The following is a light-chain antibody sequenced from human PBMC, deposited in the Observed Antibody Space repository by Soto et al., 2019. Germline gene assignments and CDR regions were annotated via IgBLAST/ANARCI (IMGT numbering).Light chain of an antibody. CDR1: QSVSSSN. Sequence: PGKRATLSCRASQSVSSSNFAWYQQKPAQAPRLLIYGASRRAPGIPERFSGSGSGTDFTLTISRLEPEDFAVYYCQQYRTSPKTFGQGTKVDI. CDR2: GAS. J-gene: IGKJ1*01. CDR3: QQYRTSPKT. V-gene: IGKV3-20*01.